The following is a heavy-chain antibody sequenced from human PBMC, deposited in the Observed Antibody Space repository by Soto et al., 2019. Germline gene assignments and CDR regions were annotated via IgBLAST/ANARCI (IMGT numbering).Heavy chain of an antibody. Sequence: PSETLSLTCTVSNGSISNFYWNWIRQSAGKGLEWIGRIHGSGSATYNPSLRSRVTMSVDTSKNQFSLKVNSVTGADTAVYYCARSSHKESWFDPGGQGTLVTVS. CDR2: IHGSGSA. J-gene: IGHJ5*02. V-gene: IGHV4-4*07. CDR3: ARSSHKESWFDP. D-gene: IGHD6-13*01. CDR1: NGSISNFY.